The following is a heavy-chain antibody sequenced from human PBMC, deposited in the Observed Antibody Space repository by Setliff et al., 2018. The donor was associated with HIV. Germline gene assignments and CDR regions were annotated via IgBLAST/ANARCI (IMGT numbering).Heavy chain of an antibody. J-gene: IGHJ4*02. D-gene: IGHD2-15*01. CDR2: INYSGTT. CDR1: GGSFSGNY. V-gene: IGHV4-34*01. CDR3: AATYCRGGGRDCPQMYDY. Sequence: SEPLSLTCAIYGGSFSGNYWSWIRQPPGKGLEWIGEINYSGTTNHNPFLKSRVTISVDTSKKQFSLKLNSVTAADSAIYYCAATYCRGGGRDCPQMYDYWGQGSLVTVSS.